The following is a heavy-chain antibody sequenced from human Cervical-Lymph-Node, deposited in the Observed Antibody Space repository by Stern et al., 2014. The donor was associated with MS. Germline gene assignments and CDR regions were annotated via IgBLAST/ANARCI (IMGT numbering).Heavy chain of an antibody. CDR1: GFSLNNARLG. D-gene: IGHD2-15*01. Sequence: ESGPVLVKPTETLTLTCTVSGFSLNNARLGVSWIRQPPGKAPEWLAHIFSNDEKSYSPSLNSRLTISKDASKSQVVLTMSNLDPVDTAIYYCARMSSRGLYYFDHWGQGTLVAVSS. CDR3: ARMSSRGLYYFDH. J-gene: IGHJ4*02. V-gene: IGHV2-26*01. CDR2: IFSNDEK.